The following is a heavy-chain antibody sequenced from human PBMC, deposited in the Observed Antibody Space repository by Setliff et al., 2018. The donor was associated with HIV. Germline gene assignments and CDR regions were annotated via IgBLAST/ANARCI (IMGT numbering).Heavy chain of an antibody. CDR3: VRDPRFSGYAQAFDF. CDR2: INPKSGDT. CDR1: GYTFTYLF. D-gene: IGHD5-12*01. Sequence: ASVKVSCKASGYTFTYLFIHWVRLAPGRGLEWMGVINPKSGDTNYAQKFQGRVTMTRDTSISTAYMELDRRGSDDTAVYYCVRDPRFSGYAQAFDFWGQGSLVTVSS. V-gene: IGHV1-2*02. J-gene: IGHJ4*02.